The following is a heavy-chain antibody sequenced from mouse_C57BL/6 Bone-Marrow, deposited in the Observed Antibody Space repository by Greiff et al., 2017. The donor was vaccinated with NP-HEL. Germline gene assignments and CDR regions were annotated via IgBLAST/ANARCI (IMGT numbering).Heavy chain of an antibody. V-gene: IGHV1-55*01. J-gene: IGHJ4*01. CDR2: MEYGSGST. D-gene: IGHD4-1*01. Sequence: PLPQPGAGSVKPGASVKMSCKASGYTFTSYWITWVKQRPGQGLEWIGDMEYGSGSTNYNEKFKSKATRTIETSSSSAYMPLISLPSEDSAVYYCAKKKALTGYAMDYWGQGTSVTVSS. CDR1: GYTFTSYW. CDR3: AKKKALTGYAMDY.